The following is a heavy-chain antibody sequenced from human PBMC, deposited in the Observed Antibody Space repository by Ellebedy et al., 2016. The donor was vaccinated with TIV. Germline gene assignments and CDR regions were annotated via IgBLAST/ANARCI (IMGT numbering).Heavy chain of an antibody. J-gene: IGHJ6*02. D-gene: IGHD5-18*01. V-gene: IGHV1-2*02. CDR1: GYTFTGYY. CDR3: AQSGYSSKAPYYYYGMDV. Sequence: ASVKVSXKASGYTFTGYYMHWVRQAPGQGLEWMGWINPNSGGTNYAQKFQGRVTMTRDTSISTAYMELSRLRSDDTAVYYCAQSGYSSKAPYYYYGMDVWGQGTTVTVSS. CDR2: INPNSGGT.